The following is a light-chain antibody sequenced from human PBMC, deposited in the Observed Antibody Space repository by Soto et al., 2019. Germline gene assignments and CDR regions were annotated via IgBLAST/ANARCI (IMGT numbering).Light chain of an antibody. J-gene: IGLJ2*01. CDR2: YDS. CDR3: QVWDSSSDHPGVV. Sequence: SYELTQPPSVSVAPGKTARITCGGNNIGSKSVPWYQQKPGQAPVLVIYYDSDRPSGIPERFSGSHSGNTATLTISRVEAGDEADYYCQVWDSSSDHPGVVFGGGTKLTVL. V-gene: IGLV3-21*04. CDR1: NIGSKS.